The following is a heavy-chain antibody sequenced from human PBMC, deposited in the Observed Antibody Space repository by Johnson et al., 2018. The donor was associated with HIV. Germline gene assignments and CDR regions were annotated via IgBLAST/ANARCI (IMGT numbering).Heavy chain of an antibody. J-gene: IGHJ3*02. CDR3: ARDSGIAAALDAFDM. D-gene: IGHD6-13*01. V-gene: IGHV3-33*08. CDR2: IRYDGSDK. Sequence: QVQLVESGGGVVQPGRSLRLSCAASGFTFSSYGMHWVRQAPGKGLEWVTFIRYDGSDKYYADSVKGRFTISRDNAKNSLYLQMNSLRAEDTAVYYCARDSGIAAALDAFDMWGQGTMVTVSS. CDR1: GFTFSSYG.